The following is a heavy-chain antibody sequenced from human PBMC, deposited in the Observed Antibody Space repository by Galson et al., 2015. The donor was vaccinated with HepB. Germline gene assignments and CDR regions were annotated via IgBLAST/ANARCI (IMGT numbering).Heavy chain of an antibody. V-gene: IGHV3-21*01. Sequence: SLRLSCAASGFTFSSYSMNWVRQAPGKGLEWVSSISSSSSYIYYADSVKGRFTISRDNAKNSLYLQMNSLRAEDTAVYYCAREDGDYVHFDYWGQGTLVTVSS. D-gene: IGHD4-17*01. J-gene: IGHJ4*02. CDR1: GFTFSSYS. CDR2: ISSSSSYI. CDR3: AREDGDYVHFDY.